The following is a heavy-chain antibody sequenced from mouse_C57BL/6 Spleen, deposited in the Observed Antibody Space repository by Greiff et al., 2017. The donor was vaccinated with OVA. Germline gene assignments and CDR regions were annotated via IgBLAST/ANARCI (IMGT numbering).Heavy chain of an antibody. J-gene: IGHJ1*03. CDR1: GFTFSSYA. V-gene: IGHV5-4*01. CDR2: ISDGGSYT. Sequence: EVKLMESGGGLVKPGGSLKLSCAASGFTFSSYAMSWVRQTPEKRLEWVATISDGGSYTYYPDNVKGRFTISRDNAKNNLYLQMSHLKSEDTAMDYCAREGVYGSSYWYFDVWGTGTTVTVSS. CDR3: AREGVYGSSYWYFDV. D-gene: IGHD1-1*01.